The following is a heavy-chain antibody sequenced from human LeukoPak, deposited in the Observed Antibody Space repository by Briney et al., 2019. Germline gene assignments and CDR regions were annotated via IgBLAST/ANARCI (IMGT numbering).Heavy chain of an antibody. CDR1: GFAFRNYW. CDR3: VRDYVWGTSESDY. J-gene: IGHJ4*02. CDR2: INPDGSTT. D-gene: IGHD3-16*01. Sequence: PGGSLRLSCVASGFAFRNYWMYWVRQGPGKGLVWLSRINPDGSTTTYADSVKGRSTISRDNANRMLSLHINSLRVEDSAIYYCVRDYVWGTSESDYWGQGILVTVSS. V-gene: IGHV3-74*01.